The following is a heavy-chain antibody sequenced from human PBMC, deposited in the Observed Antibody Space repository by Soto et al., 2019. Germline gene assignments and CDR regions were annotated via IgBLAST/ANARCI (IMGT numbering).Heavy chain of an antibody. CDR1: GGSFSGYH. J-gene: IGHJ4*02. V-gene: IGHV4-34*01. CDR2: INPSGSI. CDR3: ATFVGATTVTRGSPRDY. Sequence: SETLSLTCAVYGGSFSGYHWSWFRQPPGKGLEWIGEINPSGSINYNPSLKSRVTISVDTSKNQFSLNLSSVTAADTAVYYCATFVGATTVTRGSPRDYWGQGTLITLSS. D-gene: IGHD4-4*01.